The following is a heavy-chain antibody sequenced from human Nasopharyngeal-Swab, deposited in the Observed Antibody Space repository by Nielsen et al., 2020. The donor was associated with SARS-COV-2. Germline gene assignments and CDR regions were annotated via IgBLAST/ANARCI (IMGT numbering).Heavy chain of an antibody. V-gene: IGHV3-23*01. CDR2: ISSSGGST. J-gene: IGHJ4*02. CDR1: GFTFSSYA. D-gene: IGHD5-24*01. Sequence: GESLKISCAASGFTFSSYAMSWVRQAPGKGLEWVSAISSSGGSTYYSDSVTGRFTISRDNSKNPLYLQMNSLRAEDTAVYYCAKEEMATIAYYWGQGTLVTVSS. CDR3: AKEEMATIAYY.